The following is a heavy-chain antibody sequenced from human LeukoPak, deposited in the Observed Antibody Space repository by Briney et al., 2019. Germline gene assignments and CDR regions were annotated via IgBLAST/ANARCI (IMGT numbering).Heavy chain of an antibody. J-gene: IGHJ4*02. D-gene: IGHD5-12*01. CDR3: TRVRGYNDYDSGY. CDR1: GFTFSSYW. Sequence: PGGSLRLSCAASGFTFSSYWMHWVRQAPGKALVWVSRINSDGSSTSYAGSVKGRFTISRDNAKNTLYLQMNSLRAEDTAVYYCTRVRGYNDYDSGYWGQGTLVTVSS. CDR2: INSDGSST. V-gene: IGHV3-74*01.